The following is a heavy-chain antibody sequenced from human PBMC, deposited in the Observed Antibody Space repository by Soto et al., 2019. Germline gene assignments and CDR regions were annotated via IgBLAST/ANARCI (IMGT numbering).Heavy chain of an antibody. J-gene: IGHJ4*02. V-gene: IGHV4-31*03. D-gene: IGHD3-10*01. CDR3: ARGFWFGELFGRLDYFAY. CDR2: IYYSGST. CDR1: GGSISSGGYY. Sequence: QVQLQESGPGLVKPSQTLSLTCTVSGGSISSGGYYWSWIRQHPGKGLEWIGYIYYSGSTYYNPSLKSRVTISVDTSKNQFSLKLSSVTAADTAVYYCARGFWFGELFGRLDYFAYWGQGTLVTVSS.